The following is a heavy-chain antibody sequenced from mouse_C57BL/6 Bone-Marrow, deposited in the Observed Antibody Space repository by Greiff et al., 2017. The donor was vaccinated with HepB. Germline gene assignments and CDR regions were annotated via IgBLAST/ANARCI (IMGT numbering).Heavy chain of an antibody. D-gene: IGHD1-1*01. J-gene: IGHJ1*03. CDR3: ARYGGGYFDV. V-gene: IGHV1-76*01. CDR2: IYPGSGNT. Sequence: QVQLKQSGAELVRPGASVKLSCKASGYTFTDYYINWVKQRPGQGLEWIARIYPGSGNTYYNEKFKGKATLTAEKSSSTAYMQLSSLTSEDSAVYFCARYGGGYFDVWGTGTTVTVSS. CDR1: GYTFTDYY.